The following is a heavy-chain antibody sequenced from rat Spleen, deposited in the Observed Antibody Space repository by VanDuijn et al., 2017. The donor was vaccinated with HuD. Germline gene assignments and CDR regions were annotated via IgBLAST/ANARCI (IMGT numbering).Heavy chain of an antibody. CDR3: TRGIYYGYNAFVY. CDR2: ISNTGGTT. V-gene: IGHV5S23*01. D-gene: IGHD1-9*01. CDR1: GFTFSHYD. J-gene: IGHJ3*01. Sequence: EVQLVESGGGLVQPGRSLKLSCAASGFTFSHYDMAWVRQAPAKGLEWVASISNTGGTTNYPDSVKGRISISRDNAKSTLYVQLNSLRSEDTATYFCTRGIYYGYNAFVYWGQGTLVTVSS.